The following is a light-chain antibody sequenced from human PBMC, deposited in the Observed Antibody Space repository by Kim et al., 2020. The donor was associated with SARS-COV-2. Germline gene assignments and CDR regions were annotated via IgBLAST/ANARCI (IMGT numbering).Light chain of an antibody. J-gene: IGKJ4*01. CDR2: ATS. CDR1: QDISNS. V-gene: IGKV1-NL1*01. Sequence: VGDRVAPTCRANQDISNSLAWYQQKPGKSPKLLLSATSKLESGVPSRFSGSGSGTTYILTISNLQPEDFATYYCQQYYSHPLTFGGGTKVDIK. CDR3: QQYYSHPLT.